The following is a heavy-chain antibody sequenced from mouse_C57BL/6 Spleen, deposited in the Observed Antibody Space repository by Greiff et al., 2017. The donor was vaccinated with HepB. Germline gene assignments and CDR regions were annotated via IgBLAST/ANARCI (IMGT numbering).Heavy chain of an antibody. Sequence: VQGVESGPGLVAPSQSLSITCTVSGFSLTSYAISWVRQPPGKGLEWLGVIWTGGGTNYNSALKSRLSISKDNSKSQVFLKMNSLQTDDTARYYCARNFYYGSYWYFDVWGTGTTVTVSS. J-gene: IGHJ1*03. CDR3: ARNFYYGSYWYFDV. CDR1: GFSLTSYA. V-gene: IGHV2-9-1*01. D-gene: IGHD2-2*01. CDR2: IWTGGGT.